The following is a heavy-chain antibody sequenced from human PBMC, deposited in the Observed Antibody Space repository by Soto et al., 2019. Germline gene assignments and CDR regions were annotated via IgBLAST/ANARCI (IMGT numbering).Heavy chain of an antibody. J-gene: IGHJ4*02. CDR1: GYTFTDYH. Sequence: QVQLVQSGAEVKKSGASVKVACKASGYTFTDYHMHWVRQAPGQGLEWMGWITPDSGDTKYAQKFQSSVTMTRDTSISTVYMELTSLTSDATAVYFCARDRVGFAVVTPAHLGQGTLGSVSS. V-gene: IGHV1-2*02. CDR3: ARDRVGFAVVTPAH. CDR2: ITPDSGDT. D-gene: IGHD3-3*01.